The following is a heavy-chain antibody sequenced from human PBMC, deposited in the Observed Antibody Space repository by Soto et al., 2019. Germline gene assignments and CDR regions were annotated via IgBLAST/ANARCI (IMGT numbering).Heavy chain of an antibody. D-gene: IGHD1-26*01. CDR2: IRSKANSYAT. CDR1: GFTFSGSA. J-gene: IGHJ6*02. Sequence: GGSLRLSCAASGFTFSGSAMHWVRQASGKGLEWVGRIRSKANSYATAYAASVKGRFTISRDDSKNTAYLQMNSLKTEDTAVYYCTRPPTSGGMDAWGQGTTVTVSS. V-gene: IGHV3-73*01. CDR3: TRPPTSGGMDA.